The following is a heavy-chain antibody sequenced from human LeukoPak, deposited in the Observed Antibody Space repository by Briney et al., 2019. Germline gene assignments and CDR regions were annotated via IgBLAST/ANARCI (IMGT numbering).Heavy chain of an antibody. J-gene: IGHJ4*02. Sequence: GGSLRLSCAVTEFTFDDYAMHWVRQPPGKGLEWVSGINWNGGSVGYADSVKGRFTISRDNTRRTLYLQMNSLRSEDTAFYYCAKDALISLSFDFWGQGTLVIVSS. V-gene: IGHV3-9*01. CDR2: INWNGGSV. CDR3: AKDALISLSFDF. D-gene: IGHD3-22*01. CDR1: EFTFDDYA.